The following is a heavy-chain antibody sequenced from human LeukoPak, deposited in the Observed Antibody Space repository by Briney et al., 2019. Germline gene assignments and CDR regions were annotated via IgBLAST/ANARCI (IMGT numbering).Heavy chain of an antibody. Sequence: GASVKVSCKASGYTFTSYYMHWVRQAPGQGLEWMGIINPSGGSTSYAQKFQGRVTMTRDTSTSTVYMELSSLRSEDTAVYYCAICSAPAQKGPWAFDIWRQGTMVTVSS. CDR1: GYTFTSYY. D-gene: IGHD3-10*02. CDR2: INPSGGST. CDR3: AICSAPAQKGPWAFDI. J-gene: IGHJ3*02. V-gene: IGHV1-46*03.